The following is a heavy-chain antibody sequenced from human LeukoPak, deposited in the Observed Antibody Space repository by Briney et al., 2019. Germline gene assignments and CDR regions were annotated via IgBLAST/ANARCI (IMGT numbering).Heavy chain of an antibody. V-gene: IGHV3-30-3*01. D-gene: IGHD2-21*01. Sequence: GRSLRLSCAASGFTFSSYAMHWVRQAPGKGLEWVAVISYDGSNKYYADSVKGRFTISRDNSKNTLYLQMNSLRAEDTAVYYCARGGGAGVRGYYYGMDVWGQGTTVTVSS. CDR3: ARGGGAGVRGYYYGMDV. CDR2: ISYDGSNK. J-gene: IGHJ6*02. CDR1: GFTFSSYA.